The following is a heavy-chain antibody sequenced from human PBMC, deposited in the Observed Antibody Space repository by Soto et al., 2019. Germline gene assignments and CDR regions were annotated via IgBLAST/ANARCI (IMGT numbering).Heavy chain of an antibody. CDR3: ASTYALWGGYSPFDY. J-gene: IGHJ4*02. CDR2: IIPIFGTA. Sequence: QVQLVQSGAEVKKPGSSVKVSCKASGGTFSSYAISWVRQAPGQGLEWMGGIIPIFGTANYAQKFQGRVTITADESTSTAYMQLSGLRSEATAVYYCASTYALWGGYSPFDYWGQGTLVTVAS. V-gene: IGHV1-69*12. D-gene: IGHD3-3*01. CDR1: GGTFSSYA.